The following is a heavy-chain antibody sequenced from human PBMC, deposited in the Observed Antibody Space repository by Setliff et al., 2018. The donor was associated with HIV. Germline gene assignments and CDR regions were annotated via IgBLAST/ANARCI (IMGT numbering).Heavy chain of an antibody. Sequence: GASVKVSCKASGYTFTSYYMHWVRQAPGQGLEWMGIINPSGGGTTYARKFQGRVTVTRDTSTTTVYMELSGLRSEDTAVYYCARATEAGTIDYWGQGTRVTVSS. CDR2: INPSGGGT. J-gene: IGHJ4*02. CDR3: ARATEAGTIDY. V-gene: IGHV1-46*01. CDR1: GYTFTSYY. D-gene: IGHD1-1*01.